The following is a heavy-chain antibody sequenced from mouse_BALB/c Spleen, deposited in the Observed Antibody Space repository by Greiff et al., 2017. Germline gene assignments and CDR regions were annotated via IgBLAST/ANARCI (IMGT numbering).Heavy chain of an antibody. CDR3: ARDLPLSSYAMDY. CDR2: IWAGGST. CDR1: GFSLTSYG. V-gene: IGHV2-9*02. Sequence: QVQLQQSGPGLVAPSQSLSITCTVSGFSLTSYGVHWVRQPPGKGLEWLGVIWAGGSTNYNSALMSRLSISKDNSKSQVFLKMNSLQTDDTAMYYCARDLPLSSYAMDYWGQGTSVTVSS. D-gene: IGHD2-1*01. J-gene: IGHJ4*01.